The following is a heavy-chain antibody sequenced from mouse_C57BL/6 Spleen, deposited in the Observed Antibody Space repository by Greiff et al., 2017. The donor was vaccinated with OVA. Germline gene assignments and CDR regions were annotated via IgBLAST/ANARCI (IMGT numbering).Heavy chain of an antibody. CDR2: IDPSDSYT. CDR1: GYTFTSYW. D-gene: IGHD1-1*01. Sequence: QVQLQQPGAELVKPGASVKLSCKASGYTFTSYWMQWVNQRPGQGLEWIGEIDPSDSYTNYNQKFKGKATLTVDTSSSTADMQLSSLTSEDSAVYYGARPYYYGSSYYAMDYWGQGTSVTVSS. CDR3: ARPYYYGSSYYAMDY. V-gene: IGHV1-50*01. J-gene: IGHJ4*01.